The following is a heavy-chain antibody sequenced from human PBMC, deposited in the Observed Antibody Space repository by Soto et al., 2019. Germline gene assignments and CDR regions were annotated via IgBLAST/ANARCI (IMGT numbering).Heavy chain of an antibody. CDR1: GFTFSSYS. J-gene: IGHJ5*02. V-gene: IGHV3-48*02. CDR2: ISSSSSTI. D-gene: IGHD3-10*01. CDR3: AREGTRGGFLHWFDP. Sequence: GGSLRLSCAASGFTFSSYSMNWVRQAPGKGLEWVSYISSSSSTIYYADSVKGRFTISRDNAKNSLYLQMNSLRDEDTAVYYCAREGTRGGFLHWFDPWGQGTLVTVSS.